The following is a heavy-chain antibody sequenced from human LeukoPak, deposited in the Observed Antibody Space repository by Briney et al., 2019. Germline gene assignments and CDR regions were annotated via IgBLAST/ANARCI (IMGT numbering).Heavy chain of an antibody. CDR2: IYTTGST. Sequence: SETLSLTCTVSGCSISSYYWTWIRQPAGKGLEWIGRIYTTGSTNYNTSLKSRVTMTVNTSKNQFSLKLNSMTAADTAMYYCARGRKKWLVQDSYYCYYMDVWGKGTTVTVSS. J-gene: IGHJ6*03. D-gene: IGHD6-19*01. CDR3: ARGRKKWLVQDSYYCYYMDV. CDR1: GCSISSYY. V-gene: IGHV4-4*07.